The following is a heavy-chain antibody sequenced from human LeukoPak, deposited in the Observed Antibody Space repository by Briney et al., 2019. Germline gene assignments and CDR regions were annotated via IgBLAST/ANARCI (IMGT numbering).Heavy chain of an antibody. CDR1: GGSISSYY. J-gene: IGHJ3*02. CDR3: ARQPPIAAAANDAFDI. CDR2: IYYSGST. Sequence: SETLSLTCTVSGGSISSYYWSWIRQPPGKGLEWIGYIYYSGSTNYNPSLKSRVTISVDTSKSQFSLKLSSVTAADTAVYYCARQPPIAAAANDAFDIWGQGTMVTVSS. V-gene: IGHV4-59*08. D-gene: IGHD6-13*01.